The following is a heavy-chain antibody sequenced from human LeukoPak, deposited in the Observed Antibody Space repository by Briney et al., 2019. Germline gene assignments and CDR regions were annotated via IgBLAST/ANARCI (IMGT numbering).Heavy chain of an antibody. CDR1: GFLFSSYW. CDR2: IKHDGSDK. Sequence: PGGSLRLSCAASGFLFSSYWMSWVRHAPGKGLEWVANIKHDGSDKYYVDSVTGRFTISRDNAKNSLSLQMNSLRVEDTAVYYCATICSTSCYGYYMDVWGKGTTVTVSS. D-gene: IGHD2-2*01. J-gene: IGHJ6*03. CDR3: ATICSTSCYGYYMDV. V-gene: IGHV3-7*01.